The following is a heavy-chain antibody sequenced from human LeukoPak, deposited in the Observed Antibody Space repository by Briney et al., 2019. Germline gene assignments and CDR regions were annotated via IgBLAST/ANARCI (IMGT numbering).Heavy chain of an antibody. CDR3: ARSSSPDCGGDCYSTYYYYGLDV. V-gene: IGHV1-46*01. CDR2: INPSGGST. J-gene: IGHJ6*02. D-gene: IGHD2-21*02. CDR1: GYTLTSYY. Sequence: GASVKVSCKASGYTLTSYYMHWVRQAPGQGLEWMGIINPSGGSTSYAQKFQGRVTMTRDTSTSTVYMELSSLRSEDTAVYYCARSSSPDCGGDCYSTYYYYGLDVWGQGTTVTVSS.